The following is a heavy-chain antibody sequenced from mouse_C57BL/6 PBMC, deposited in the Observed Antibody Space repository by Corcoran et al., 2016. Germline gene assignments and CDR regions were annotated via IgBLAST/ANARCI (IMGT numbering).Heavy chain of an antibody. Sequence: QIQLVQSGPELKKPGETVKISCKASGYTFTTYGMSWVKQAPGKGLKRMGWINTYSGVPTYADDFKGRFAFPLETSASDADLQINNLKNEDTATYFCARITTVVAAYYFDYWGQGTTLTVSS. D-gene: IGHD1-1*01. CDR1: GYTFTTYG. CDR2: INTYSGVP. CDR3: ARITTVVAAYYFDY. J-gene: IGHJ2*01. V-gene: IGHV9-3*01.